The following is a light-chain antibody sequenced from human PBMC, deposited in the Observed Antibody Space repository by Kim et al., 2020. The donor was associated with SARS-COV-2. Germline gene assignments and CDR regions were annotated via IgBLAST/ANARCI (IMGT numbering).Light chain of an antibody. J-gene: IGLJ2*01. CDR3: QVWDSSSDHVV. CDR2: YDS. Sequence: SYELTQPPSVSVAPGKTARITCGGNNIGSKSVHWYQQKPGQAPVLVIYYDSDRPSGIPERFSGSNSGNTATLTISRVEAGEEADYYCQVWDSSSDHVVFGGGTQRTVL. V-gene: IGLV3-21*04. CDR1: NIGSKS.